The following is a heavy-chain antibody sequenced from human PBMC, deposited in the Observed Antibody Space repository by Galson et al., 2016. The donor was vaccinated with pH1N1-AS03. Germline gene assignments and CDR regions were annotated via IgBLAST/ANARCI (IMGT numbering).Heavy chain of an antibody. Sequence: SLRLSCAASGFTFNNAWMSWVRQAPGKGLEWVGRIKSKTDGGTIEYAAPAKGRFNISRHDSIDTLFLQMRRLKTEDTAVYYCTAPYCSSRDYCYYYWGQGTLVTVSS. CDR1: GFTFNNAW. CDR2: IKSKTDGGTI. J-gene: IGHJ4*02. V-gene: IGHV3-15*01. CDR3: TAPYCSSRDYCYYY. D-gene: IGHD2-2*01.